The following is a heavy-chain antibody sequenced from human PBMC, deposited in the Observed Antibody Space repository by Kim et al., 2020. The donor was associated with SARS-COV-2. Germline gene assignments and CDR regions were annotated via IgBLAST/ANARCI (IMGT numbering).Heavy chain of an antibody. CDR3: ARTLDSASRLGYYGSGSNYYYYGMDV. D-gene: IGHD3-10*01. Sequence: GGSLRLSCAASGFTFSSYGMHWVRQAPGKGLEWVAVIWYDGSNKYYADSVKGRFTISRDNSKNTLYLQMNSLRAEDTAVYYCARTLDSASRLGYYGSGSNYYYYGMDVWGQGTTVTVSS. V-gene: IGHV3-33*01. J-gene: IGHJ6*02. CDR1: GFTFSSYG. CDR2: IWYDGSNK.